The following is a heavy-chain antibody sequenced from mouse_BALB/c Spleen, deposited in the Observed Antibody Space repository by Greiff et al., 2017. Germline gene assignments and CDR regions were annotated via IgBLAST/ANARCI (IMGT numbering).Heavy chain of an antibody. CDR3: AREAYYGNYFDY. V-gene: IGHV2-9*02. J-gene: IGHJ2*01. CDR1: GFSLTSYG. D-gene: IGHD2-10*01. CDR2: IWAGGST. Sequence: VKVVESGPGLVAPSQSLSITCTVSGFSLTSYGVHWVRQPPGKGLEWLGVIWAGGSTNYNSALMSRLSISKDNSKSQVFLKMNSLQTDDTAMYYCAREAYYGNYFDYWGQGTTLTVSS.